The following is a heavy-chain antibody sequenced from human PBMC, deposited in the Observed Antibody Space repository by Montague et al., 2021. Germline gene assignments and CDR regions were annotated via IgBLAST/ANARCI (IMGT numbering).Heavy chain of an antibody. CDR2: IYDSGTT. V-gene: IGHV4-59*08. CDR1: GGSISEFY. J-gene: IGHJ4*02. D-gene: IGHD7-27*01. Sequence: SETLSLTCTVTGGSISEFYWCWIWQSPAKGLERIGYIYDSGTTNYNPSLKRRVTISADTSMNQFSLNLRSVTVADTAVYFCARRLGIRAPFDYWGQGTLVTVSS. CDR3: ARRLGIRAPFDY.